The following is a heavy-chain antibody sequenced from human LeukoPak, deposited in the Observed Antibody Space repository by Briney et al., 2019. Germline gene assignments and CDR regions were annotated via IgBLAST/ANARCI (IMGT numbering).Heavy chain of an antibody. CDR1: GYTFTGYY. CDR2: VNPNIDGT. Sequence: ASVKVSCKTSGYTFTGYYIHWVRQAPGQGLEWMGRVNPNIDGTNYAQDFQGRVTMTRDTSISTVYMELSRLTSDDTAVCYCARATSNPHTHFDYWGQGTLVTVSS. J-gene: IGHJ4*02. V-gene: IGHV1-2*06. D-gene: IGHD1-14*01. CDR3: ARATSNPHTHFDY.